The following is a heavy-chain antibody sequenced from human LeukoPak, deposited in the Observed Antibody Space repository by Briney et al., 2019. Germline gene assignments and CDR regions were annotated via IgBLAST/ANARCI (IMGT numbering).Heavy chain of an antibody. D-gene: IGHD6-13*01. J-gene: IGHJ4*02. CDR3: ARRATSSWYYDY. CDR2: IYITGST. V-gene: IGHV4-4*07. CDR1: GASLSDYY. Sequence: SETLSLTCTVSGASLSDYYWSWLRQAAGKGLEWIGRIYITGSTSYNPSLKRRVTMSLDTSKNQFSLLLYSVTAADTAVYYCARRATSSWYYDYWGQGALVTVSS.